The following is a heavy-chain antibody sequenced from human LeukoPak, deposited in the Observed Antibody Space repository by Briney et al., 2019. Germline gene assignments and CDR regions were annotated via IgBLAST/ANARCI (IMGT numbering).Heavy chain of an antibody. CDR3: ATPGHYYDSSGYL. V-gene: IGHV1-69*05. CDR2: IIPIFGTA. D-gene: IGHD3-22*01. Sequence: SVTDSCKSSVGTLSSYAIRWVRQAPGQGLEWMGGIIPIFGTANYAQKFQGRVTITTDESTSTAYMKLSSLRSEDTAVYYCATPGHYYDSSGYLWGQGTLVTVSS. CDR1: VGTLSSYA. J-gene: IGHJ4*02.